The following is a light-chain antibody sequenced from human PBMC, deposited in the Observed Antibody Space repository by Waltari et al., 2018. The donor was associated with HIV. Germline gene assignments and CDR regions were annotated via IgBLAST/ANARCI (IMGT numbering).Light chain of an antibody. V-gene: IGKV3-20*01. Sequence: EIVLTQSPGTLSLSPGERATLSCRASQSVSSSYLAWYQQKPGQAPRLLIYGASSRATGIPDRFSGRWAWTDFTLTISRLEPEDFAVYYCQQYGSSPITFGQGTRLEIK. J-gene: IGKJ5*01. CDR3: QQYGSSPIT. CDR2: GAS. CDR1: QSVSSSY.